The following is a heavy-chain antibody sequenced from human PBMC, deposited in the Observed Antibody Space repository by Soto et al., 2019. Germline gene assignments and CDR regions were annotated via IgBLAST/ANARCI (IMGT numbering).Heavy chain of an antibody. CDR3: ARPTLGTAAAGYDL. CDR1: AGPISGSPYY. J-gene: IGHJ5*02. Sequence: QLQLQESGPGLVKPSETVSLTCTVSAGPISGSPYYWGWIRQPPGKGLEWIGSVFHSGGTYYNPSLTRRAPTSIDPSRHQFSLKLDSVTAADTAVYYCARPTLGTAAAGYDLWGQGTLVTVSS. D-gene: IGHD6-13*01. V-gene: IGHV4-39*01. CDR2: VFHSGGT.